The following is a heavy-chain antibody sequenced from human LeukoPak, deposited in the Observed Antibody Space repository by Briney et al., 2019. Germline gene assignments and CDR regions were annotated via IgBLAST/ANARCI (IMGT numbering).Heavy chain of an antibody. CDR3: AKALLEPFDY. D-gene: IGHD3-3*01. V-gene: IGHV3-23*01. CDR1: GFTFSSYA. J-gene: IGHJ4*02. Sequence: SGGSLRLSCAASGFTFSSYAMSWVRQAPGKGLEWVSAISGSGGSTYYAGSVKGRFTISRDNSKNTLYLQMNSLRAEDTAVYYCAKALLEPFDYWGQGTLVTVSS. CDR2: ISGSGGST.